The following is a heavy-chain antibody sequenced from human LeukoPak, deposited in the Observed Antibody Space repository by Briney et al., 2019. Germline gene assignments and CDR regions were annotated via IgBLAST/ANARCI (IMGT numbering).Heavy chain of an antibody. J-gene: IGHJ4*02. V-gene: IGHV3-23*01. CDR2: ISISGEST. Sequence: GGSPRLSCEVSGFTFSRSAMSWVRQAPAKGLEWVSGISISGESTYYADSVQGRFTISRDNSKNTLYLQMYDLRVEDTAVFYCAKEEVPNDYWGQGILVTVSS. CDR3: AKEEVPNDY. CDR1: GFTFSRSA.